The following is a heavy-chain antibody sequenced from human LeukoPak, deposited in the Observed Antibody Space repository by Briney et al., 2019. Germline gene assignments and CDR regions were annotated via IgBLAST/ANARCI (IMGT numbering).Heavy chain of an antibody. V-gene: IGHV3-30-3*01. CDR2: ISYDGSNK. CDR3: ARFLELQNAFDI. CDR1: GFTFSSYA. D-gene: IGHD1-7*01. Sequence: GGSLRLSCAASGFTFSSYAMHWVRQAPGKGLEWVAVISYDGSNKYYADSVKGRFTISRDNSKNTLYLQMNSLRAEDTAVYYCARFLELQNAFDIWGQGTMVTVSS. J-gene: IGHJ3*02.